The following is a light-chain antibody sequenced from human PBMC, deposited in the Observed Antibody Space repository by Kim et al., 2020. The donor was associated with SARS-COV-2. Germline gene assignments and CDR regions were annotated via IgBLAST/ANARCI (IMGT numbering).Light chain of an antibody. V-gene: IGLV3-1*01. CDR2: QDS. J-gene: IGLJ3*02. CDR3: QAWDSSTAPV. Sequence: SYELTQPPSVSVSPGQTASITCSGDKLGDKYACWYQQKPGQPPVLVINQDSKRPSGIPERFSGSNSGNTATLTISGTQSMDEADYYCQAWDSSTAPVFGGGTQLTVL. CDR1: KLGDKY.